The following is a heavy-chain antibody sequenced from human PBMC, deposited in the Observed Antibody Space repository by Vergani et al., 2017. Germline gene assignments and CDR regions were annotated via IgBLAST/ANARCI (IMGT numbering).Heavy chain of an antibody. J-gene: IGHJ6*03. Sequence: QVQLVQSGAEVKKPGSSVKVSCKASGGTFSSYAISWVRQAPGQGLEWMGRISAYNGNTNYAQKLQGRVTMTTDTSTSTAYMELRSLRSDDTAVYYCASNRFRGYYYYMDVWGKGTTVTVSS. V-gene: IGHV1-18*01. D-gene: IGHD1-14*01. CDR1: GGTFSSYA. CDR3: ASNRFRGYYYYMDV. CDR2: ISAYNGNT.